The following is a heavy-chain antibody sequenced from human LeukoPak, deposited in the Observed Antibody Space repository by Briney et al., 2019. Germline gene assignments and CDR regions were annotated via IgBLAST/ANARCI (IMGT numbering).Heavy chain of an antibody. Sequence: GGSLGLSCAASGFIFSSYAMNWVRQAPGKGLEWVSIITSGGDTTFYADSVKGRFTISRDNSKNTLYLQMNSLRAEDTAVYYCAKAGITMIVVVSKYFQHWGQGTLVTVSS. D-gene: IGHD3-22*01. CDR1: GFIFSSYA. V-gene: IGHV3-23*01. CDR3: AKAGITMIVVVSKYFQH. CDR2: ITSGGDTT. J-gene: IGHJ1*01.